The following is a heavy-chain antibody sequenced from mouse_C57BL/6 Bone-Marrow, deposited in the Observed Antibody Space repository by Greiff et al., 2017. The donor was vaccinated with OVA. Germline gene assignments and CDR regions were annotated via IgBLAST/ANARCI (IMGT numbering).Heavy chain of an antibody. J-gene: IGHJ3*01. CDR1: GYAFTNYL. D-gene: IGHD1-1*01. CDR2: INPGSGGT. CDR3: AGRVVATRFAY. Sequence: QVQLQQSGAELVRPGTSVKVSCEASGYAFTNYLIEWVKQRPGQGLEWIGVINPGSGGTNYNEKFKGKATLTADKSSSTAYMQLSSLTSEDSAVYYFAGRVVATRFAYWGQGTLVTVSA. V-gene: IGHV1-54*01.